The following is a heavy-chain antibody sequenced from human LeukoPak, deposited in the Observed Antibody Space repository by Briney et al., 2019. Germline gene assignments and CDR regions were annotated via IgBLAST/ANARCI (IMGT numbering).Heavy chain of an antibody. CDR3: ARFHRICDAFDI. D-gene: IGHD1-14*01. CDR1: GGSISSGGYY. J-gene: IGHJ3*02. Sequence: PSGTLSLTCTVSGGSISSGGYYWSWIRQPPGKGLEWIGYIYHSGSTYYNPSLKSRVTISVDRSKNQFSLKLSSVTAADTAVYYCARFHRICDAFDIWGQGTMVTVSS. CDR2: IYHSGST. V-gene: IGHV4-30-2*01.